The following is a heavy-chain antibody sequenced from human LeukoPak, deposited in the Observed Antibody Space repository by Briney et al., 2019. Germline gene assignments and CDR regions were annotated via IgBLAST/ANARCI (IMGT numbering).Heavy chain of an antibody. CDR2: ISGGST. V-gene: IGHV3-38-3*01. CDR1: GFTVSSNE. D-gene: IGHD3-22*01. CDR3: AKDSSGYYEYFDAFDI. Sequence: PGGSLRLSCAASGFTVSSNEMSWVRQAPGKGLEWVSSISGGSTYYADSRKGRFTISRDNSKNTLHLQMNSLRAEDTAVYYCAKDSSGYYEYFDAFDIWGQGTMVTVSS. J-gene: IGHJ3*02.